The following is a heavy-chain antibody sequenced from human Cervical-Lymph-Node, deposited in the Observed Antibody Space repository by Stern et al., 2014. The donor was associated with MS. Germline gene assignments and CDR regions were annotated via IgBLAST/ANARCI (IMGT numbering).Heavy chain of an antibody. CDR3: AHKDVDLKGLDI. J-gene: IGHJ3*02. CDR2: IYWDDDK. Sequence: ITLKESGPTLVKPTQTLTLTCTFSGFSLTTTGVGVGWVRQTPGKALEWLALIYWDDDKRYSPALKTRLAITMDTSKNQVVLTMANVDPVDTATYYCAHKDVDLKGLDIWGPGTRVTVSS. CDR1: GFSLTTTGVG. V-gene: IGHV2-5*02. D-gene: IGHD5-12*01.